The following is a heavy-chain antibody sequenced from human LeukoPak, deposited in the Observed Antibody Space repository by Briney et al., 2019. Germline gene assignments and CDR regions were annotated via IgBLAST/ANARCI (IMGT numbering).Heavy chain of an antibody. J-gene: IGHJ4*02. CDR2: ISSSSNYI. CDR1: GFTFSSYG. CDR3: ARGDRADWLRGLDY. V-gene: IGHV3-21*01. D-gene: IGHD5-12*01. Sequence: GGSLRLSCAASGFTFSSYGMHWVRQAPGKGLEWVSSISSSSNYIYYADSVKGRFTVSRDNAKNSLYLQMNSLRAEDTAVYYCARGDRADWLRGLDYWGQGTLVTVSS.